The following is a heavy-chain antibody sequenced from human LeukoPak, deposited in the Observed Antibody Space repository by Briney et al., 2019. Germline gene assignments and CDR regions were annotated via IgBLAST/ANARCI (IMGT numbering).Heavy chain of an antibody. J-gene: IGHJ5*02. CDR1: GYTFTGYY. Sequence: ASVKVSCKASGYTFTGYYMHRVRQAPGQGLEWMGWISAYNGDRKYAQNLQDRVTMTTDTSTNTAYMELRGLRSDDTAVYYCAREAARSGFDPWGQGTLVTVSS. CDR3: AREAARSGFDP. V-gene: IGHV1-18*04. CDR2: ISAYNGDR.